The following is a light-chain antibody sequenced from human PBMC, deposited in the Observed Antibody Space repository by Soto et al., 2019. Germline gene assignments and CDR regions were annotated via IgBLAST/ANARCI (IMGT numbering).Light chain of an antibody. Sequence: QLVLTQPPSAVGTPGQTVTISCSGSSSNIGSNTVNWYQQVPGTAPKLLIYSNNLRPSGVPDRFSGSKSGTSAYLAITGLQSEDEADYYCAAWDDSLNGVFGGGTQLTVL. CDR2: SNN. V-gene: IGLV1-44*01. J-gene: IGLJ3*02. CDR3: AAWDDSLNGV. CDR1: SSNIGSNT.